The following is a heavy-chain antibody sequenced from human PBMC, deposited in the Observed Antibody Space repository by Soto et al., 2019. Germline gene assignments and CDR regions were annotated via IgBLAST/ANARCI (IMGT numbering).Heavy chain of an antibody. J-gene: IGHJ6*02. Sequence: SETLSLTCAVYGGSFSGYYWSWIRQPPGKGLEWIGEINHSGSTNYNPSLKSRVTISVDTSKNQFSLKLSSVTAADTAVYYCARDRWDGHGSYGIYVPAQRTTVTVSS. CDR2: INHSGST. CDR3: ARDRWDGHGSYGIYV. D-gene: IGHD1-26*01. CDR1: GGSFSGYY. V-gene: IGHV4-34*01.